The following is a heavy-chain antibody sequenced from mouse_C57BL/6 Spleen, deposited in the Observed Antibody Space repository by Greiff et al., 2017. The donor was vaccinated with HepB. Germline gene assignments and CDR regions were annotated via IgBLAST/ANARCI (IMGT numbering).Heavy chain of an antibody. V-gene: IGHV1-80*01. CDR3: ARSRGTTVVVDY. D-gene: IGHD1-1*01. CDR2: IYPGDGDT. CDR1: GYAFSSYW. J-gene: IGHJ2*01. Sequence: VHLVESGAELVKPGASVKISCKASGYAFSSYWMNWVKQRPGKGLEWIGQIYPGDGDTNYNGKFKGKATLTADKSSSTAYMQLSSLTSEDSAVYFCARSRGTTVVVDYWGQGTTLTVSS.